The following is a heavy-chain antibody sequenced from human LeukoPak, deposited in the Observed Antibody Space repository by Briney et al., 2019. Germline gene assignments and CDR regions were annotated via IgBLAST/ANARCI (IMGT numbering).Heavy chain of an antibody. CDR1: GGSIGGDH. CDR3: ARAVTDTSLVDF. CDR2: INPSGGT. Sequence: SETLSLTCTISGGSIGGDHWSWIRQAPGEGLEWIGYINPSGGTSYNPSLRGRVTISLNTPANQFSLRLTFVTAADTAVYYCARAVTDTSLVDFWGQGTLVAVSS. D-gene: IGHD3-22*01. J-gene: IGHJ4*02. V-gene: IGHV4-4*08.